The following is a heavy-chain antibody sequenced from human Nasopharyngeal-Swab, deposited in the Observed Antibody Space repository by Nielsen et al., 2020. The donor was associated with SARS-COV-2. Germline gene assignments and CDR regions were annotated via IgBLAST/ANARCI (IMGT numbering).Heavy chain of an antibody. CDR3: ARDKDGIGPASDY. J-gene: IGHJ4*02. D-gene: IGHD1-1*01. CDR1: GFTFSTYW. V-gene: IGHV3-74*01. CDR2: ITNDGGTT. Sequence: GESLKISCAASGFTFSTYWMHWFRQTPGKGLVWVSRITNDGGTTTYADSVKGRFTNSRDNARNTLYLQMNSLRAEDTAVYYCARDKDGIGPASDYWGQGTLVTVSS.